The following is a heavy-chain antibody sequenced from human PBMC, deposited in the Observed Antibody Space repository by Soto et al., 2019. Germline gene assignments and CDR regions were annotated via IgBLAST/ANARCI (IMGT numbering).Heavy chain of an antibody. CDR3: ARGPLGYCSSTSCYGGLGWFDP. CDR2: ISAYNGNT. CDR1: GYTFTSYG. J-gene: IGHJ5*02. V-gene: IGHV1-18*01. Sequence: QVRLVQSGAEVKKPGASVKVSCKASGYTFTSYGISWVRQAPGQGLEWMGWISAYNGNTNYAQKLQGRVTMTTDTSTSTAYMELRSLRSDDTAVYYCARGPLGYCSSTSCYGGLGWFDPWGQGTLVTVSS. D-gene: IGHD2-2*01.